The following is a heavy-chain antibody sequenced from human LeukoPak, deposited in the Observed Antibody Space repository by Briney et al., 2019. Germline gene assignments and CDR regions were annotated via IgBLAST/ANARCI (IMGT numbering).Heavy chain of an antibody. D-gene: IGHD6-19*01. J-gene: IGHJ4*02. CDR1: GYTFTGYY. Sequence: ASVKVSCKASGYTFTGYYMHWVRQAPGQGLEWMRWINPNSGGTNYAQKFQGRVTMTRDTSISTGYMELSRLRSGDTAVYYCATLVIAVAGGFGDYWGQGTLVTVSS. V-gene: IGHV1-2*02. CDR3: ATLVIAVAGGFGDY. CDR2: INPNSGGT.